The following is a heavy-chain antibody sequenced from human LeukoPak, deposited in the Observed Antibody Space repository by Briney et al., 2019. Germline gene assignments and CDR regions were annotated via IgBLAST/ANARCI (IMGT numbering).Heavy chain of an antibody. V-gene: IGHV3-23*01. D-gene: IGHD1-26*01. CDR3: AKVHSGSWFTGFGN. CDR2: ISGSGGST. Sequence: PGESLRLSCAASGSTFSSYGMSWVRQAPGKGLEWVSAISGSGGSTYYADSVKGRFTISRDNSKNTVYLQMNSLRAEDTAVYYCAKVHSGSWFTGFGNWGQGTLVTVSS. CDR1: GSTFSSYG. J-gene: IGHJ4*02.